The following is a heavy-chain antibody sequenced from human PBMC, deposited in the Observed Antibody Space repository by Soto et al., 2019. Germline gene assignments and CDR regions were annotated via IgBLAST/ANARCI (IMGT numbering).Heavy chain of an antibody. V-gene: IGHV4-4*02. Sequence: QVHLQESGPGLVNPSGTLTLTCAVSGGSISSSHWWGWVRQAPGKGLEWIGEIYHSGSTNYNPSLKSRITMSVDKSKNQFSVNLSSVTAADTAVYYCVRDAEETANVPAPWLVWGRGTMVTVSS. CDR1: GGSISSSHW. CDR3: VRDAEETANVPAPWLV. J-gene: IGHJ6*02. D-gene: IGHD2-21*02. CDR2: IYHSGST.